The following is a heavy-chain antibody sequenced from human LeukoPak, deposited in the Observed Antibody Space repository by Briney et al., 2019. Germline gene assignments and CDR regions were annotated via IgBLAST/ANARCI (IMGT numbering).Heavy chain of an antibody. CDR3: AREWIKGAFDP. D-gene: IGHD5-12*01. V-gene: IGHV3-30-3*01. Sequence: GGSLRLSCAASGFTFSSYAMHWVRQAPGKGLEWVAVISYDGSNKYYADSVKGRFTISRDNSKNTLYLQMNSLRAEDTAVYYCAREWIKGAFDPWGQGTLVTVSS. CDR2: ISYDGSNK. CDR1: GFTFSSYA. J-gene: IGHJ5*02.